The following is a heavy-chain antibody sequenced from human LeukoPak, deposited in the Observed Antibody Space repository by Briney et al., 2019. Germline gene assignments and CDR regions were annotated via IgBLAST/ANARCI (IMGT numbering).Heavy chain of an antibody. V-gene: IGHV5-51*01. CDR2: IYPGDSDT. CDR3: ARTSSSWDHTFDY. Sequence: GESLKISCKGSGYSFTSYWIGWVRQMPGKGLEWVGIIYPGDSDTRYSPSFQGQVTISADKSISTAYLQWSSLKASDTALYYCARTSSSWDHTFDYWGQGTLVTVSS. J-gene: IGHJ4*02. CDR1: GYSFTSYW. D-gene: IGHD6-13*01.